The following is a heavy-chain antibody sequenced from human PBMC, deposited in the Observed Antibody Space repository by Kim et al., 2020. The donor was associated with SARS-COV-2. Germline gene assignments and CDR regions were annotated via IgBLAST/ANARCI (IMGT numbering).Heavy chain of an antibody. V-gene: IGHV4-59*08. CDR2: VYYIGST. Sequence: SETLSLTCTVSRGSISNYYWSWIRQPPGKGLEWIGFVYYIGSTNYNPSLKSRVTISVDTSKNQFSLKLRSVTAADTAVYYCARRVSSSWLFDYWGQGILVTVSS. CDR1: RGSISNYY. J-gene: IGHJ4*02. D-gene: IGHD6-13*01. CDR3: ARRVSSSWLFDY.